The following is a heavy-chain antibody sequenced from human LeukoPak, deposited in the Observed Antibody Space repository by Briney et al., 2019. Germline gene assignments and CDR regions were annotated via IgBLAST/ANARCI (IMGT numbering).Heavy chain of an antibody. D-gene: IGHD3-10*01. CDR3: ARGRLGRPAWGMVRGVIDY. Sequence: SETLSLTCTVSGGSISSSSYYWGWIRQPPGKGLEWIGSIYYSGSTYYNPSLKSRVTISVDTSKNQFSLKLSSVTAADTAVYYCARGRLGRPAWGMVRGVIDYWGQGTLVAVSS. V-gene: IGHV4-39*01. J-gene: IGHJ4*02. CDR2: IYYSGST. CDR1: GGSISSSSYY.